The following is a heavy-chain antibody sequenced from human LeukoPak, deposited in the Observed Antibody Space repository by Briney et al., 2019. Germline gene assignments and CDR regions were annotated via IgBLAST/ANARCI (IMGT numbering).Heavy chain of an antibody. J-gene: IGHJ4*02. D-gene: IGHD3-10*01. V-gene: IGHV2-70*17. CDR1: GFSLTTSGLC. Sequence: SGPTLANTTQTLTLTCTFYGFSLTTSGLCVSWIRHPPGKALEWLARIDWDDDKFYSTSLKTRLTISKDTSKNQVVLTMTNMDPVDTATYYCARTRFGDQGSRIDFWGQGTLVTVSS. CDR3: ARTRFGDQGSRIDF. CDR2: IDWDDDK.